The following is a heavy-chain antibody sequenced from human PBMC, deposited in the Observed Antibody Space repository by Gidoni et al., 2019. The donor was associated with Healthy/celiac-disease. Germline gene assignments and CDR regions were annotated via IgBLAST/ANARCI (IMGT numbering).Heavy chain of an antibody. CDR2: ISRSSSYI. CDR3: AKVGGVGAMDFDY. D-gene: IGHD1-26*01. J-gene: IGHJ4*02. Sequence: EVQLVESGGGLVKPGGSLRLSCAASGFTFSSYSMNWVRQAPGKGLEWVSSISRSSSYIYYADSVKGRVTSSRDNAKNSLYLQMNSLRAEDTAVYYCAKVGGVGAMDFDYWGQGTLVTVSS. V-gene: IGHV3-21*01. CDR1: GFTFSSYS.